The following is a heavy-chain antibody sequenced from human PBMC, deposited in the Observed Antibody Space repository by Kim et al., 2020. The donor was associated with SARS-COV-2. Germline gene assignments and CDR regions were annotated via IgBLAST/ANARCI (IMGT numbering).Heavy chain of an antibody. Sequence: SETLSLTCTVSGGSISSYYWSWIRQPPGKGLEWIGYIYYSGSTNYNPSLKSRVTISVDTSKNKFSLKLSSVTAADTAVYYCARDLGVRGGNVYYYYGMDVWGQGTTVTVSS. CDR1: GGSISSYY. D-gene: IGHD3-10*01. V-gene: IGHV4-59*13. J-gene: IGHJ6*02. CDR2: IYYSGST. CDR3: ARDLGVRGGNVYYYYGMDV.